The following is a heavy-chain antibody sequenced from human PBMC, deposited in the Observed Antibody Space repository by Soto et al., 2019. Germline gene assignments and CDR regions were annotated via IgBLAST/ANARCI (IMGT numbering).Heavy chain of an antibody. CDR2: ISSSSSYI. D-gene: IGHD1-1*01. CDR1: GFTFSSYS. CDR3: AREYNWNDDAFDI. J-gene: IGHJ3*02. Sequence: GGSLRLSCAASGFTFSSYSMNWVRQAPGKGLEWVSSISSSSSYIYYADSVKGRFTISRDNAKNSLYLQMNSLRAEDTAVYYCAREYNWNDDAFDIWGQGTMVTVSS. V-gene: IGHV3-21*01.